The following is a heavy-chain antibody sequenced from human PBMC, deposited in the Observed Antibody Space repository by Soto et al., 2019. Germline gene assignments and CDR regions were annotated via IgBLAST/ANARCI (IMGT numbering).Heavy chain of an antibody. Sequence: QVQLVQSAGEVKKPGASVKVSCKASGYSFTSYGISWVRRAPGQGLEWMGWICPYNGHTQFVERFQGRVTMTTDTSTKTAYMELRNLRSDDTAHYYCARDLTIVPATHPRLENYGMDVWGQGTTVIVSS. CDR2: ICPYNGHT. V-gene: IGHV1-18*01. CDR1: GYSFTSYG. CDR3: ARDLTIVPATHPRLENYGMDV. D-gene: IGHD2-2*01. J-gene: IGHJ6*02.